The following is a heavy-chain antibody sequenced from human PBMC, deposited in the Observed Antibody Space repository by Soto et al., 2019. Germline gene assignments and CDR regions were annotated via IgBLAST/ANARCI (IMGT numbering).Heavy chain of an antibody. CDR3: ARWYQLHPGYYYSGMDV. V-gene: IGHV1-69*13. J-gene: IGHJ6*02. CDR2: IIPIFGTA. Sequence: SVKVSCKASGGTFSSYAISWVRQAPGQGLEWMGGIIPIFGTANYAQKFQGRVTITADESTSTAYMELSSLRSEDTAVYYCARWYQLHPGYYYSGMDVWGQGTTVTVSS. D-gene: IGHD2-2*01. CDR1: GGTFSSYA.